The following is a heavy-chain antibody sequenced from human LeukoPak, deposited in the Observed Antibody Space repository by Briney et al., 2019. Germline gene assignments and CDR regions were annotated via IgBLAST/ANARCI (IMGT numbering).Heavy chain of an antibody. CDR2: IIPIFGTA. D-gene: IGHD1-1*01. V-gene: IGHV1-69*13. J-gene: IGHJ4*02. Sequence: SVKVSCTASGGTFSSYAISWVRQAPGQGLEWMGGIIPIFGTANYAQKFQGRVTITADESTSTAYMELSSLRSEDTAVYYCARGPSTGTTYWDRLAYYFDYWGQGTLVTVSS. CDR3: ARGPSTGTTYWDRLAYYFDY. CDR1: GGTFSSYA.